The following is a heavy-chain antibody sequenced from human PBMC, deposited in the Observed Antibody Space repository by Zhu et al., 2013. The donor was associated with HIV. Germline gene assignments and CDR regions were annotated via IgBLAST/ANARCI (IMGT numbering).Heavy chain of an antibody. CDR3: AREGGVSIAAAGTLFDY. D-gene: IGHD6-13*01. Sequence: VQLVQSGAEVKKPGASVKVSCKASGYTFTGYYMHWVRQAPGQGLEWMGWINPNSGGTNYAQKFQGRVTMTRDTSISTAYMELSRLRSDDTAVYYCAREGGVSIAAAGTLFDYWGQGTLVTVSS. CDR2: INPNSGGT. CDR1: GYTFTGYY. V-gene: IGHV1-2*02. J-gene: IGHJ4*02.